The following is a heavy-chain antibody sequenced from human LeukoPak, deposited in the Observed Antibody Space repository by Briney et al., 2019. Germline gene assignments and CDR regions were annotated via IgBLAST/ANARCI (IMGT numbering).Heavy chain of an antibody. J-gene: IGHJ6*02. V-gene: IGHV4-34*01. CDR2: INHSGST. CDR3: ARGPARILTGYFIGYYYGMDV. Sequence: SETLSLTCAVYGGSFSGYYWSWIRQPPGKGLEWIGEINHSGSTNYNPSLKSRVTISVDTSKNQFSLKLSSVTAADTAVYYCARGPARILTGYFIGYYYGMDVWGQGTTVTVSS. D-gene: IGHD3-9*01. CDR1: GGSFSGYY.